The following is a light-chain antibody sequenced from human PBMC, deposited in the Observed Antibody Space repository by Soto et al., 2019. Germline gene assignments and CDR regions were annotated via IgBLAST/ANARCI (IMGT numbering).Light chain of an antibody. Sequence: QSALTQPASVSGSPGQSITISYTGTSSDVGGYNYVSWYQQHPGKAPKLMIYEVSNRPSGVSNRFSGSKSGNTASLTISGLQAEDEADYYCSSYTSSSTLVFGTGTKLTV. J-gene: IGLJ1*01. CDR2: EVS. CDR3: SSYTSSSTLV. V-gene: IGLV2-14*01. CDR1: SSDVGGYNY.